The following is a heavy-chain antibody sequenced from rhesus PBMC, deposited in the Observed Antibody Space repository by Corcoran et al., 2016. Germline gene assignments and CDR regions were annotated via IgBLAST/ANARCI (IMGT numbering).Heavy chain of an antibody. CDR3: ARDGYYYSGTYPLDY. V-gene: IGHV4-76*01. CDR1: GDSISSGYD. J-gene: IGHJ4*01. Sequence: QVQLQESGPGVVKPSETLSLTCAVSGDSISSGYDWSWIRQSPGKGLEWIGYIHGNSGSTNYNPSLKNRVTISEDAFKNQFSLKLISVTAADTAVYYCARDGYYYSGTYPLDYWGQGVLVTVSS. D-gene: IGHD3-16*01. CDR2: IHGNSGST.